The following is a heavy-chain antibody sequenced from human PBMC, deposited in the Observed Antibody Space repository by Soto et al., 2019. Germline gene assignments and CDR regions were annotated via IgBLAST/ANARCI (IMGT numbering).Heavy chain of an antibody. V-gene: IGHV4-4*02. J-gene: IGHJ5*02. CDR3: TKNLFA. CDR1: GDSISGTNW. CDR2: IYGGGTT. D-gene: IGHD3-3*01. Sequence: SETLSLTCTVSGDSISGTNWWSWVRQPPGKGLEWIGEIYGGGTTNYNPSLKSRVTISVDKSKNHFSLNLNSVAAADTAVYYCTKNLFAWGQGMLVTVSS.